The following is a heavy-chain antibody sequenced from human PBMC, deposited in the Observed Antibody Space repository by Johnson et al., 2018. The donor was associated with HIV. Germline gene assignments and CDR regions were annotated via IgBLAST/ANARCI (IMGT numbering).Heavy chain of an antibody. CDR2: IKQDGSEK. V-gene: IGHV3-7*03. Sequence: VLLVESGGGLVQPGGSLRLSCAASGFTFSSYWMSWVRQAPGKGLEWVANIKQDGSEKYYVDSMKGRFPISRDNAKNSLYLQMNSLRAEDTAVYYGARDDAGYSSSVDAFDVWGQGTMVTVSS. CDR3: ARDDAGYSSSVDAFDV. J-gene: IGHJ3*01. CDR1: GFTFSSYW. D-gene: IGHD6-13*01.